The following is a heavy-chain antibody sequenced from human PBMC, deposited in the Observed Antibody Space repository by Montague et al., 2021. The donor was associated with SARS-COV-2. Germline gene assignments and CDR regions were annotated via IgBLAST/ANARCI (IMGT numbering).Heavy chain of an antibody. V-gene: IGHV3-13*01. CDR3: ARYGDYADAFDI. CDR2: IGTAGDT. J-gene: IGHJ3*02. CDR1: GFTFSSYD. Sequence: SLRLSWAASGFTFSSYDMHWVRQATGKGLEWVSAIGTAGDTYYPGSVKGRFTISRENAKNSLYLQMNSLRAGDTAVYYCARYGDYADAFDIWGQGTMVAVSS. D-gene: IGHD4-17*01.